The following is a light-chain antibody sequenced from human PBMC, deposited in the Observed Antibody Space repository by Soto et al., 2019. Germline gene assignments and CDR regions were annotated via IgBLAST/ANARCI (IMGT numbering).Light chain of an antibody. CDR1: QSISSW. Sequence: DIQTTQSPSTLSASVGDRVTITCRASQSISSWLAWYQQKPGKAPKLLIYKASSLEGGIPSRFSGSGSETEFTLTISSLQPEDFATYYCQQYNSYQYTFGQGTRLEIK. J-gene: IGKJ5*01. V-gene: IGKV1-5*03. CDR2: KAS. CDR3: QQYNSYQYT.